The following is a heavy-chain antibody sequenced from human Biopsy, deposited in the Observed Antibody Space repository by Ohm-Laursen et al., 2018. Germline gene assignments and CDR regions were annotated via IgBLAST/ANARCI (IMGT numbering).Heavy chain of an antibody. V-gene: IGHV4-4*07. Sequence: SETLSLTCTVSGGSIISYYWNWIRQPAGKGLEWIGRIYSSGGTKYNPSLKSRVTMSVDTSKKQLSLKVRSVTAADTAVYYCTRVRTFGGVIGGYYFDSWGQGILVTVSS. CDR3: TRVRTFGGVIGGYYFDS. D-gene: IGHD3-16*02. CDR2: IYSSGGT. J-gene: IGHJ4*02. CDR1: GGSIISYY.